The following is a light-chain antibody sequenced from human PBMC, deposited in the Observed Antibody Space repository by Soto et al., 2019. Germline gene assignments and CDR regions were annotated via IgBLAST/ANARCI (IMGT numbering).Light chain of an antibody. V-gene: IGLV2-18*02. J-gene: IGLJ1*01. CDR1: SSDVGSYNR. CDR3: SSYTSSSTYV. Sequence: QSVLTQPPSVSGSPGQSVAISCTGTSSDVGSYNRVSWYQQPPGTAPKLMIYEVSNRPSGVPDRFSGSKSGNTASLTISGLQAEDEADYYRSSYTSSSTYVFGTGTKLTVL. CDR2: EVS.